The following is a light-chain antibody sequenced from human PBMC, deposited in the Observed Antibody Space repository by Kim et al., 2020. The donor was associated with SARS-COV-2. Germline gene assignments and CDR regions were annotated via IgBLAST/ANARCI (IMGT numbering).Light chain of an antibody. V-gene: IGLV3-1*01. Sequence: SYELTQPPSVSVSPGQTASITCSGDKLGDKYACWYQQKPGQAPVLVIYKDSKRPSGIPERFSGSNSGNTATLTISGTQAVDEADYYCQAWDSSTHVVFGGGTQLTVL. CDR1: KLGDKY. CDR2: KDS. J-gene: IGLJ2*01. CDR3: QAWDSSTHVV.